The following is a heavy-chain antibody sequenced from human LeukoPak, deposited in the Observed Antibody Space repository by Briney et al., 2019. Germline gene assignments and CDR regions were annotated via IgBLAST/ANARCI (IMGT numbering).Heavy chain of an antibody. V-gene: IGHV4-59*01. D-gene: IGHD6-13*01. CDR2: IYYSGST. Sequence: SETLSLTCTVSGVSISSYYWSWIRQPPGKGLEWIGYIYYSGSTNYNPSLKSRVTISVDTSKNQFSLKLSSATAEHTAVYYCAREAPWGIAASFGRAFDIWGQGTMVTVSS. CDR1: GVSISSYY. J-gene: IGHJ3*02. CDR3: AREAPWGIAASFGRAFDI.